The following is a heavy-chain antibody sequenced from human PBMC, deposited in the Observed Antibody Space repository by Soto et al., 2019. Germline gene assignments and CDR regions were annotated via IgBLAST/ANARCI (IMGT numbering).Heavy chain of an antibody. V-gene: IGHV1-46*03. CDR1: GYTFTSYY. CDR2: INPSGGST. CDR3: ARAYYVILSDYYSYMDV. Sequence: GASVMVSCKASGYTFTSYYMHWVRQAPGQGLEWMGIINPSGGSTSYAQKFQGRVTMTRDTSTSTVYMELSSLRSEDTAVYYCARAYYVILSDYYSYMDVCGKGTTVTVSS. D-gene: IGHD3-9*01. J-gene: IGHJ6*03.